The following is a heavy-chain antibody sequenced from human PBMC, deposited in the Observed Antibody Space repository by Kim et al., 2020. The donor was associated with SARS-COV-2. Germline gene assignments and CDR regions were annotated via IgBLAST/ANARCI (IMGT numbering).Heavy chain of an antibody. V-gene: IGHV3-15*01. D-gene: IGHD5-12*01. CDR3: ATDQGNSSSFYSFDY. CDR2: IKSIRDGGAA. CDR1: GFTLSKTW. Sequence: GGSLRLSCAASGFTLSKTWMTWVRQAPGKGLESVARIKSIRDGGAAFYAAPVKDWFTISRSDSENTLYLQMNSLTTEDTAVYDCATDQGNSSSFYSFDY. J-gene: IGHJ4*01.